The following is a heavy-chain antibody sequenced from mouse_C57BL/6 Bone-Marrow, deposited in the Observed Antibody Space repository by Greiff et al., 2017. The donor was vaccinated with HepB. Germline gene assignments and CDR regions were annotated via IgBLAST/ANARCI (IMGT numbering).Heavy chain of an antibody. J-gene: IGHJ2*01. CDR2: ISDGGSYT. V-gene: IGHV5-4*01. CDR3: AREYSNYRFDY. D-gene: IGHD2-5*01. Sequence: EVMLVESGGGLVKPGGSLKLSCAASGFTFSSYAMSWVRQTPEKRLEWVATISDGGSYTYYPDNVKGRFTISRDNAKNNLYLQMSHLKSEDTAMYYCAREYSNYRFDYWGQGTTLTVSS. CDR1: GFTFSSYA.